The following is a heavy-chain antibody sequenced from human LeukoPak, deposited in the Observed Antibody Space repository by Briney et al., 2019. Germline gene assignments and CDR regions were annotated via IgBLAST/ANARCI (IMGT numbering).Heavy chain of an antibody. Sequence: SETLSLTCTVSGYSISSGYYWSWIRQPPGKGLEWIGEINHSGSTNYNPSLKSRVTISVDTSKNQFSLKLSSVTAADTAVYYCARGPVDFWSGYYPKGELDYWGQGTLVTVSS. CDR1: GYSISSGYY. J-gene: IGHJ4*02. D-gene: IGHD3-3*01. V-gene: IGHV4-38-2*02. CDR2: INHSGST. CDR3: ARGPVDFWSGYYPKGELDY.